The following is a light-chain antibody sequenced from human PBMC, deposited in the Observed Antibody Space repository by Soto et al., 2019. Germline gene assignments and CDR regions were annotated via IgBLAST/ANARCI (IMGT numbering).Light chain of an antibody. CDR2: EVS. V-gene: IGLV2-14*01. J-gene: IGLJ1*01. CDR1: SSDVGAYNY. CDR3: SSYTTSITDV. Sequence: QSALTQPASVSGSPGQSITISCTGTSSDVGAYNYVSWYQQHPGKAPKLMIYEVSKRPSGVSNRFSASKSGNTASLTISGLQAEDEADYYCSSYTTSITDVFGSGTKVTVL.